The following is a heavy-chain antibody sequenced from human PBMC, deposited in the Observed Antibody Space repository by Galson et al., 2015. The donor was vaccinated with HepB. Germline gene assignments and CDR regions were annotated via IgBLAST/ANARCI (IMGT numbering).Heavy chain of an antibody. CDR1: GFTVSSNY. D-gene: IGHD6-19*01. V-gene: IGHV3-66*02. J-gene: IGHJ4*02. CDR2: IYSGGST. CDR3: ARVREGYSSGWYEYVDY. Sequence: SLRLSCAASGFTVSSNYVSWVRQAPGKGLEWVSVIYSGGSTYYADSVKGRFTISRDNSKNTLYLQMNSLRAEDTAVYYCARVREGYSSGWYEYVDYWGQGTLVTVSS.